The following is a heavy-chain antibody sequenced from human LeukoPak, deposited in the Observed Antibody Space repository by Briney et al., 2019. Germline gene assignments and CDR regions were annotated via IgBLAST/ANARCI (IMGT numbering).Heavy chain of an antibody. D-gene: IGHD2/OR15-2a*01. CDR1: GGSISNYY. J-gene: IGHJ6*02. CDR2: IYYSGSS. V-gene: IGHV4-59*12. Sequence: PSETLSLTCTVSGGSISNYYWSWIRQPPGKGLEWIGYIYYSGSSNYNPSLKSRVTISVDTSKNQFSPKLNSVTAADTAVYYCARLGRRFYNMDVWGQGTTVTVSS. CDR3: ARLGRRFYNMDV.